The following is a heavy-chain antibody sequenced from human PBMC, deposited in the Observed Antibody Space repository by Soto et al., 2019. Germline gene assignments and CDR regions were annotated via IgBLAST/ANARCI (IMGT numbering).Heavy chain of an antibody. D-gene: IGHD3-22*01. J-gene: IGHJ4*02. V-gene: IGHV4-31*03. CDR1: GGSISSGGYY. Sequence: QVQLQESGPGLVKPSQTLSLTCTVSGGSISSGGYYWSWIRQHPGKGLEWIGYIYYSGNTYYNPSLKSRVTISEDTSKTQFSRKLSSVTAADTAVYYCARATYYYDSSGYSDRVLDYWGQGTLVTVSS. CDR3: ARATYYYDSSGYSDRVLDY. CDR2: IYYSGNT.